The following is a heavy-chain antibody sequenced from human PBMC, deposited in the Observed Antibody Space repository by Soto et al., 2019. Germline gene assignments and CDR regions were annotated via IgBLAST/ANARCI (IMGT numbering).Heavy chain of an antibody. J-gene: IGHJ4*02. CDR2: VGRFGNT. V-gene: IGHV3-23*01. Sequence: GGSLRLSCEGSGFSFPDYDMNWVRQTPGKGLEWVAAVGRFGNTYYRDSVRGRFTISRDDSRNTVYLQMNRLRVEDTAVYFCAKEGRLKSPAGDYFDSWAQGSLVTVSS. CDR3: AKEGRLKSPAGDYFDS. D-gene: IGHD3-10*01. CDR1: GFSFPDYD.